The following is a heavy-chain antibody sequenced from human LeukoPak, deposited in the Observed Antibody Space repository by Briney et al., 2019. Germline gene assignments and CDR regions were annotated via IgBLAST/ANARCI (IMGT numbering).Heavy chain of an antibody. CDR3: TKGYYYGSGTQNLYYYGMDV. V-gene: IGHV3-9*01. D-gene: IGHD3-10*01. Sequence: PGGSLRLSCAASGFTFSSYAMSWVRQAPGKGLEWVSGISWNGGTIVYADSVKGRFTISRDNAKNSVYLQMNSLRAEDTALYYCTKGYYYGSGTQNLYYYGMDVWGQGTTVTVSS. CDR1: GFTFSSYA. CDR2: ISWNGGTI. J-gene: IGHJ6*01.